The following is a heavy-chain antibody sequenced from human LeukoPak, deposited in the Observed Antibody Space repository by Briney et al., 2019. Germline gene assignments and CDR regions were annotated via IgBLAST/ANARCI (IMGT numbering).Heavy chain of an antibody. Sequence: ASVTVSCTASGCSFTDFYIHWMRQASGQGLEWMGIINPSGGTTKYEQKFQGRVTMTRDTSSSTVYMELTSLTSEDTAFYYCARSDFGGNSSPMFWGQGTLVTVSS. CDR1: GCSFTDFY. CDR3: ARSDFGGNSSPMF. CDR2: INPSGGTT. D-gene: IGHD4-23*01. V-gene: IGHV1-46*01. J-gene: IGHJ4*02.